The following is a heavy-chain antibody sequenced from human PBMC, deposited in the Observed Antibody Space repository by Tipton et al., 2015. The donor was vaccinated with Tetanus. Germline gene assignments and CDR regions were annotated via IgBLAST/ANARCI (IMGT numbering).Heavy chain of an antibody. CDR1: GGGVSKFA. CDR2: ILPIFGTT. Sequence: QLVQSGAEVKKPGSSVKVSCKASGGGVSKFAISWLRQAPGQGVEWMGTILPIFGTTNYAQKFQGRVTITADKSTRTVYMELSSLRSGDTAIYYCARDYDGSEPYDYWGQGTLVTVSS. CDR3: ARDYDGSEPYDY. J-gene: IGHJ4*01. D-gene: IGHD3-10*01. V-gene: IGHV1-69*06.